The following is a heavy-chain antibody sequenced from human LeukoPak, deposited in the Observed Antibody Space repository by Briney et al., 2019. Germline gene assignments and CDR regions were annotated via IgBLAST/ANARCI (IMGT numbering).Heavy chain of an antibody. CDR3: ARENYCSGGSCFNFDY. CDR1: GFTFSSYW. CDR2: ISSDGSNQ. D-gene: IGHD2-15*01. J-gene: IGHJ4*02. V-gene: IGHV3-30-3*01. Sequence: GGSLRLSCAASGFTFSSYWMHWVRQAPGKGLEWVAVISSDGSNQYYADSVKGRFTISRDNSKNTLYLQMNSLRAEDTAVYYCARENYCSGGSCFNFDYWGQGTLVTVSS.